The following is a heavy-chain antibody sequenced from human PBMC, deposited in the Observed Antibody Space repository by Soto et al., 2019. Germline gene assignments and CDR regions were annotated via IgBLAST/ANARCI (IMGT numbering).Heavy chain of an antibody. CDR3: TTVLRFLEWLENYYYYGMDV. CDR1: GFTFSNAW. V-gene: IGHV3-15*01. Sequence: GGSLRLSCAASGFTFSNAWMSWVRQAPGKGLEWVGRIKSKTDGGTTDYAAPVKGRFTISRDDSKNTLYLQMNSLKTEDTAVYYCTTVLRFLEWLENYYYYGMDVWGQGTTVTV. J-gene: IGHJ6*02. CDR2: IKSKTDGGTT. D-gene: IGHD3-3*01.